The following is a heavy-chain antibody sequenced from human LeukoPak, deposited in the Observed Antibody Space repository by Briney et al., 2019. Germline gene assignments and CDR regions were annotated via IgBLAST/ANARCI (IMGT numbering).Heavy chain of an antibody. CDR2: IYHSGST. D-gene: IGHD6-6*01. Sequence: SETLSLTCAVSGYSISSGYYWGWIRQPPGKGLEWIGSIYHSGSTYYNPSLKSRVTISVDTSKNQFSLKLSSVTAADTAVYYCARATSIAARGYFQHWGQGTLVTVSS. CDR1: GYSISSGYY. CDR3: ARATSIAARGYFQH. V-gene: IGHV4-38-2*01. J-gene: IGHJ1*01.